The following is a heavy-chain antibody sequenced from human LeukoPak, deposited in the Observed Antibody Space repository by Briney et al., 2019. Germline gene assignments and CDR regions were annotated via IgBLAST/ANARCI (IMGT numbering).Heavy chain of an antibody. CDR3: ASSQTYYYDSSGLPH. Sequence: ASVKVSCKASGGTFSSYAISWVRQAPGQGLKWMGRIIPIFGTANYAQKFQGRVTITTDESTSTAYMELSSLRSEDTAVYYCASSQTYYYDSSGLPHWGQGTLVTVSS. CDR2: IIPIFGTA. CDR1: GGTFSSYA. D-gene: IGHD3-22*01. V-gene: IGHV1-69*05. J-gene: IGHJ1*01.